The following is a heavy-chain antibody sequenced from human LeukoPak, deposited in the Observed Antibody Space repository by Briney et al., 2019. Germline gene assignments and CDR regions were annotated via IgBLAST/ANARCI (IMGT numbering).Heavy chain of an antibody. CDR3: AIMHGYYDGSGFWVQ. CDR1: GFTFSSYA. V-gene: IGHV3-23*01. J-gene: IGHJ4*02. Sequence: PGGSLRLSCAASGFTFSSYATSWVRQAPGKGLEWVSFISPSGDRTSNADSVEGRFTISRDNTRNTLYLQMNSLRDEDTGVYYCAIMHGYYDGSGFWVQRGQGTLVTVSS. CDR2: ISPSGDRT. D-gene: IGHD3-22*01.